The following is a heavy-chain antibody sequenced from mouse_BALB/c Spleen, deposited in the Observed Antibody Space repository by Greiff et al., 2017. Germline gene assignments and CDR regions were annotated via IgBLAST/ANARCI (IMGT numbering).Heavy chain of an antibody. J-gene: IGHJ3*01. Sequence: VQLKESGPDLVKPSQSLSLTCTVTGYSITSGYSWHWIRQFPGNKLEWMGYIHYSGSTNYNPSLKSRISITRDTSKNQFFLQLNSVTTEDTATYYCATVPPYYGSSYSWFAYWGQGTLVTVSA. CDR3: ATVPPYYGSSYSWFAY. D-gene: IGHD1-1*01. CDR1: GYSITSGYS. V-gene: IGHV3-1*02. CDR2: IHYSGST.